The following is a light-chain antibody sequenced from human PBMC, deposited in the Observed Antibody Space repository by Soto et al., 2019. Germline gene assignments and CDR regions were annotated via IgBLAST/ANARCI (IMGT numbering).Light chain of an antibody. V-gene: IGLV2-23*01. CDR1: SSDVGSYHL. J-gene: IGLJ2*01. Sequence: QSVLTQPASVSGSPGQSIPISCTGTSSDVGSYHLVSWYQHHPGKAPKFIIYEDNTRPSGVSNRFSGSKSGNTASLTISGLQAEDEADYYCCAFVRSNALLFGGGTKLTVL. CDR3: CAFVRSNALL. CDR2: EDN.